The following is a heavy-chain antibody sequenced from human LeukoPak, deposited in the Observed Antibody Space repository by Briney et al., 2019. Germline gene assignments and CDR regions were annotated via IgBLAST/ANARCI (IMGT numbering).Heavy chain of an antibody. V-gene: IGHV3-23*01. D-gene: IGHD6-19*01. J-gene: IGHJ4*02. CDR1: GFTFSKYA. CDR2: ISPSDGNT. CDR3: AKDARRTSGWYFFDY. Sequence: GGSLRLSCAASGFTFSKYAMSWVRQAPGKGLEWVSAISPSDGNTFYADSVKGRFTISRDNSKNTLFLQMNSLRAEDTAVYYCAKDARRTSGWYFFDYWGQGTLVTVSS.